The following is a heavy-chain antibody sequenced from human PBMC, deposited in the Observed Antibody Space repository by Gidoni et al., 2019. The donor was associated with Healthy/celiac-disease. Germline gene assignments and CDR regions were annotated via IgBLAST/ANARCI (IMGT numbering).Heavy chain of an antibody. Sequence: QLQLQESGPGLVKPSETLSLTCTVSGGPISSSSYYWGWIRQPPGKGLEWIGSIYYSGSTYYNPSLKSRVTISVDTSKNQFSLKLSSVTAADTAVYYCARQADLGIGLPDAFDIWGQGTMVTVP. V-gene: IGHV4-39*01. J-gene: IGHJ3*02. CDR1: GGPISSSSYY. CDR3: ARQADLGIGLPDAFDI. CDR2: IYYSGST. D-gene: IGHD7-27*01.